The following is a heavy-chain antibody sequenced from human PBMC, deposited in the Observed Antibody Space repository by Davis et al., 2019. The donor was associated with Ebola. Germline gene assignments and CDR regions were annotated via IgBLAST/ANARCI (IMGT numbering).Heavy chain of an antibody. CDR2: IYYSGST. D-gene: IGHD6-19*01. Sequence: SETLSLTCTVSAGSISSYYWSWIRQHPGKGLEWIGYIYYSGSTYYNPSLKSRVTISVDTSKNQFSLKLSSVTAADTAVYYCARVANSSGWYPLDYWGQGTLVTVSS. CDR3: ARVANSSGWYPLDY. CDR1: AGSISSYY. V-gene: IGHV4-59*08. J-gene: IGHJ4*02.